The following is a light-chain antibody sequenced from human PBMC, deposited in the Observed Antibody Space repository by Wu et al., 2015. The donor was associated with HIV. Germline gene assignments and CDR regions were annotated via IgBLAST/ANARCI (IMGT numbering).Light chain of an antibody. V-gene: IGKV3-20*01. CDR2: DTS. CDR3: QQYGSSPLFT. Sequence: EIVLTQSPDILSLSPGDRATLSCRASQRISSSYLAWYQQKPSQAPRLLIFDTSHGATGISDRFIGSGSGTDFTLTISRLEPEDFAVYYCQQYGSSPLFTFGPGPKWISN. CDR1: QRISSSY. J-gene: IGKJ3*01.